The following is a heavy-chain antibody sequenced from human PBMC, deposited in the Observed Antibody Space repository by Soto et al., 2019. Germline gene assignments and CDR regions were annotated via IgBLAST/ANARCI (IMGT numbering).Heavy chain of an antibody. CDR2: ISGSGGST. Sequence: GGSLRLSCAASGFTFSSYAMSWVRQAPGKGLEWVSAISGSGGSTAYVDSVKGRFTISRDNSKNTLYLQMNSLRAEDTAVYYCARDYSSSWNNWFDPWGQGTLVTVSS. J-gene: IGHJ5*02. CDR3: ARDYSSSWNNWFDP. D-gene: IGHD6-13*01. CDR1: GFTFSSYA. V-gene: IGHV3-23*01.